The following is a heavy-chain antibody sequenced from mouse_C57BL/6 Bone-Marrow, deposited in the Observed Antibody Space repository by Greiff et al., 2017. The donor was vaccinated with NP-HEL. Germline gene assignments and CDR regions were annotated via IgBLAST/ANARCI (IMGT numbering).Heavy chain of an antibody. V-gene: IGHV5-6*01. Sequence: EVQGVESGGDLVKPGGSLKLSCAASGFTFSSYGMSWVRQTPDKRLEWVATISSGGSYTYYPDSVKGRFTISRDNAKNTLYLQMSSLKSEDTAMYYCARLLYYGSSDDYWGQGTTLTVSS. D-gene: IGHD1-1*01. CDR1: GFTFSSYG. CDR2: ISSGGSYT. J-gene: IGHJ2*01. CDR3: ARLLYYGSSDDY.